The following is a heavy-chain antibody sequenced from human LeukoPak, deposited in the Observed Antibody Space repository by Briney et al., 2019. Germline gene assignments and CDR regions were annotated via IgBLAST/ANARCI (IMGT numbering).Heavy chain of an antibody. Sequence: GGSLRLSCAVSGFTFSSYWVSWVRQAPGKGLEWVANMLPDGNEKYYVDSVRGRFTISRDNAKNSLYLQMNSLRAEDMAVYFCARSPASGTAIGYWGQGTLVTVSS. CDR2: MLPDGNEK. J-gene: IGHJ4*02. CDR1: GFTFSSYW. V-gene: IGHV3-7*01. CDR3: ARSPASGTAIGY. D-gene: IGHD1-1*01.